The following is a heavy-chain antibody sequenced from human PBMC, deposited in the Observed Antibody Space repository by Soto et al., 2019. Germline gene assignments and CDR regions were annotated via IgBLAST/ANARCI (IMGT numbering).Heavy chain of an antibody. J-gene: IGHJ4*02. V-gene: IGHV3-21*01. Sequence: EVQLVESGGGLVQPGGSLRLSCAASGFTFSSYSMNWVRQTPGKGLEWVSSITSSSSDIFYADSVKGRFTISRDNAKDSLYLQMNSLRAEDTAVYYCASLLYTSNWFYLGYWGQGTLVTVSS. CDR3: ASLLYTSNWFYLGY. CDR2: ITSSSSDI. D-gene: IGHD6-13*01. CDR1: GFTFSSYS.